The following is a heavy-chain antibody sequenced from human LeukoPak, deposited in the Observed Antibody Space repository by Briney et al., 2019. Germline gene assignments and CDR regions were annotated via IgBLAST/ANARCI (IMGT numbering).Heavy chain of an antibody. CDR2: IYPSGST. V-gene: IGHV4-61*02. CDR3: VRGSWGSDFDH. Sequence: PSETLSLTCTVSGGSISSGSYYWSWIRQPAGKGLEWIGRIYPSGSTEYNPALKSRLTISVDTSKNQFSLKLSSVTAADTAVYYCVRGSWGSDFDHWGQGTLVTVSS. CDR1: GGSISSGSYY. D-gene: IGHD7-27*01. J-gene: IGHJ4*02.